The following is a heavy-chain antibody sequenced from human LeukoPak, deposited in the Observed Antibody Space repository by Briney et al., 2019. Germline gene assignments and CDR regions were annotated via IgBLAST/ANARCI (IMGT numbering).Heavy chain of an antibody. V-gene: IGHV3-48*02. J-gene: IGHJ4*02. CDR1: GFTFSSYM. Sequence: PGGSLRLSCAASGFTFSSYMMNWVRQAPGKGLEWVSYINSNSRTIYYADSVKGRFTVSRDNAKNSLYLQMNSLRDEDTAVYYCARDPTNSGSYSDYWGQGTLVTVSS. CDR3: ARDPTNSGSYSDY. D-gene: IGHD1-26*01. CDR2: INSNSRTI.